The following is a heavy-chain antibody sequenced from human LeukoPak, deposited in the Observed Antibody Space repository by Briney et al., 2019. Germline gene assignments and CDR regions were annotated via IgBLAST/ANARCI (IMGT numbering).Heavy chain of an antibody. Sequence: GASLRLSCAASGFTFRSYAMSWVRQAPGKGLEWVSAISGSGGSTNYADSVKGRFTISRGNSKNTLYLQMNSLRAEDTAVYYCAKGLSSVPRYYFDYWGQGTLVTVSS. CDR3: AKGLSSVPRYYFDY. CDR1: GFTFRSYA. D-gene: IGHD3-10*01. J-gene: IGHJ4*02. V-gene: IGHV3-23*01. CDR2: ISGSGGST.